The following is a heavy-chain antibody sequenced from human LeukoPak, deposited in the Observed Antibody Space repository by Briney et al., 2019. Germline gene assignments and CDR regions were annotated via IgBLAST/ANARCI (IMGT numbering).Heavy chain of an antibody. J-gene: IGHJ5*02. D-gene: IGHD3-9*01. CDR2: IYYSGST. CDR3: ARVVRYYWFDP. CDR1: GGSISSYY. Sequence: SETLSLTCTVSGGSISSYYWSWIRQPPGKGLEWIGYIYYSGSTNYNPSLKSRVTISVDTSKNQFSLKLSSVTAADTAVYYCARVVRYYWFDPWGQGTLVTVSS. V-gene: IGHV4-59*01.